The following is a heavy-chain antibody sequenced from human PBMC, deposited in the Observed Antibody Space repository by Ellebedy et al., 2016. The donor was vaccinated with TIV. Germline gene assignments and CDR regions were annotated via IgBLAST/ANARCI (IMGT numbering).Heavy chain of an antibody. V-gene: IGHV3-74*01. CDR1: GFSLSPFSAYW. J-gene: IGHJ2*01. D-gene: IGHD3-10*01. Sequence: GGSLRLSCAASGFSLSPFSAYWMHWVRQAPGKGLVWVSRIKGDGSGATYADSVKGRFTISRDNAKNTLYLEMTSLRAEDTAVYYCARDGSGNWYFELWGRGTLVTVSS. CDR2: IKGDGSGA. CDR3: ARDGSGNWYFEL.